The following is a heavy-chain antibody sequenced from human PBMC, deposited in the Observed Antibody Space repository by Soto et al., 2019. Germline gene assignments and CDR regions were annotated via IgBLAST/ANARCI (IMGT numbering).Heavy chain of an antibody. Sequence: HPGGSLRLSCSASGFSFSSNDMTWVRQAPGKGLEWVSGISGGDGRPYYTDPVKGRFTISRDNSKNTVDLQMNSLRADDTAVYYCAKNSGIFDYWGQGT. D-gene: IGHD1-26*01. CDR1: GFSFSSND. CDR3: AKNSGIFDY. V-gene: IGHV3-23*01. CDR2: ISGGDGRP. J-gene: IGHJ4*02.